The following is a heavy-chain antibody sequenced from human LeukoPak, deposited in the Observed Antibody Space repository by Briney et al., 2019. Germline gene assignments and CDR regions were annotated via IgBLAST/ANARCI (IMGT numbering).Heavy chain of an antibody. Sequence: GESLKISCKGSGYSFTSYWIGWVRQMPGKGLEWMGIIYPGDSDTRYSPSFQGQVTISADKSISTAYLQWSSLKASDIAMYYCARRSYDILTGYYVFDYWGQGTLVTVSS. CDR1: GYSFTSYW. V-gene: IGHV5-51*01. CDR3: ARRSYDILTGYYVFDY. CDR2: IYPGDSDT. J-gene: IGHJ4*02. D-gene: IGHD3-9*01.